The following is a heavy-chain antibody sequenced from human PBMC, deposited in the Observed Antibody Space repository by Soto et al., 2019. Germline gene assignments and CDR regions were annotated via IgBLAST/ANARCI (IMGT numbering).Heavy chain of an antibody. CDR1: GGTFSSYA. CDR3: AREGQEFNWRKDYYDSRRPFDY. Sequence: AASVKVSCKASGGTFSSYAISWVRQAPGQGLEWMGGIIPIFGTANYAQKFQGRVTITADESTSTAYMELSSLRSEDTAVYYCAREGQEFNWRKDYYDSRRPFDYWGQGTLVTVSS. CDR2: IIPIFGTA. D-gene: IGHD3-22*01. V-gene: IGHV1-69*13. J-gene: IGHJ4*02.